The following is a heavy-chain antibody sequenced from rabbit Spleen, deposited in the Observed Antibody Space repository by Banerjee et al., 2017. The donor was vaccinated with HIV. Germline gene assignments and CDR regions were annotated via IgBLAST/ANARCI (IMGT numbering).Heavy chain of an antibody. CDR3: AREDVGGSVSL. V-gene: IGHV1S40*01. J-gene: IGHJ4*01. CDR2: IGTGNTGSA. CDR1: GFAFSSNYY. D-gene: IGHD1-1*01. Sequence: QSLEESGGDLVKPGASLTLTCAASGFAFSSNYYICWVRQAPGKGLEWIACIGTGNTGSAYYASWVNGRFTISSDNAQNTVDLQMNSLTAADTATYFCAREDVGGSVSLWGQGTLVTVS.